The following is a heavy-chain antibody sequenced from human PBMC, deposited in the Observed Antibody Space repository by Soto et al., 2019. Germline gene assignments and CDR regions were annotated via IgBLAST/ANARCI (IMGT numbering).Heavy chain of an antibody. D-gene: IGHD3-9*01. V-gene: IGHV3-21*01. J-gene: IGHJ5*02. CDR2: ISSSSSYI. CDR3: ARDPAPPPLFDILTGYYYNWFDP. Sequence: GGSLRLSCAASGFTFSSYSMNWVRQAPGKGLEWVSSISSSSSYIYYADSVKGRFTISRDNAKNSLYLQMNSLRAEDTAVYYCARDPAPPPLFDILTGYYYNWFDPWGQGTLVTVSS. CDR1: GFTFSSYS.